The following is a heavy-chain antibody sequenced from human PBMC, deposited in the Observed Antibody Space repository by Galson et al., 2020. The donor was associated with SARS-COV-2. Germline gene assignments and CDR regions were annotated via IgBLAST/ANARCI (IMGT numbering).Heavy chain of an antibody. V-gene: IGHV5-51*01. Sequence: GESLKISCQGSGYSFASYWIGWVRQLPGKGLEWMGIIYPGDSDTRYSPYLQGQVTISADKSISTAYLQWSSLKAPDTAMYYCATSRDGYNFDFFDYGGHGTLVTVSS. D-gene: IGHD3-3*01. J-gene: IGHJ4*01. CDR3: ATSRDGYNFDFFDY. CDR1: GYSFASYW. CDR2: IYPGDSDT.